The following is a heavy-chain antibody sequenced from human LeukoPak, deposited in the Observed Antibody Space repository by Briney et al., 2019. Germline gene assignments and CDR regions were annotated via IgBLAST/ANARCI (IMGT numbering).Heavy chain of an antibody. J-gene: IGHJ4*02. V-gene: IGHV1-18*01. CDR3: ARVTDGYNPADY. CDR1: GGTFSSYA. D-gene: IGHD5-24*01. CDR2: ISAYNGNT. Sequence: ASVKVSCKASGGTFSSYAISWVRQAPGQGLEWMGWISAYNGNTNYAQKLQGRVTMTTDTSTSTAYMELRSLRSDDTAVYYCARVTDGYNPADYWGQGTLVTVSS.